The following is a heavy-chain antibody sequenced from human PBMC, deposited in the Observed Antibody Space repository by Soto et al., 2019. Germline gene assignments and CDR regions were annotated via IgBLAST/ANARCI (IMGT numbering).Heavy chain of an antibody. J-gene: IGHJ5*02. CDR3: AREAYYDFWSGYYGAYGNWFDP. D-gene: IGHD3-3*01. Sequence: QVQLQESGPGLVKPSETLSLTCTVSGGSVSSGSYYWSWLRQPPGQGLEWIGYIYYSGSTNYNPSLKSRVTISVDTSKNQFSLKLSSVTAADTAVYYCAREAYYDFWSGYYGAYGNWFDPWGQGTLVTVSS. V-gene: IGHV4-61*01. CDR2: IYYSGST. CDR1: GGSVSSGSYY.